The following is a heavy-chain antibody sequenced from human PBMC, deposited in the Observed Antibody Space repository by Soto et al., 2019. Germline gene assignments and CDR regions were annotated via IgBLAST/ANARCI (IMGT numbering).Heavy chain of an antibody. J-gene: IGHJ4*02. Sequence: EVQLVESGGGLVQPGGSLRLSCAASGFTFSSYWMSWVRQAPGKGLEWVANIKQDGSEKYYVDSVKGRFTISRDNAKNSLYLQMNSLRAEDTAVYYCPRDHDYGDYDSLAFDYWGQGTLVTVSS. CDR2: IKQDGSEK. V-gene: IGHV3-7*03. CDR1: GFTFSSYW. D-gene: IGHD4-17*01. CDR3: PRDHDYGDYDSLAFDY.